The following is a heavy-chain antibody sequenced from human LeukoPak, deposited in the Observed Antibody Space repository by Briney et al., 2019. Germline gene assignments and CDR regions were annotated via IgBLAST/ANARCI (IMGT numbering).Heavy chain of an antibody. V-gene: IGHV1-46*01. Sequence: ASVKVSCKASGYTFTSYYMHWVRQAPGQGLEWMGIINPSGGSTSYAQKFQGRVTMTRDMSTSTVYMELSSLRSEDTALYYCAKGDLTYYYDSSGYSTHFDYWGQGTLVTVSS. J-gene: IGHJ4*02. CDR3: AKGDLTYYYDSSGYSTHFDY. CDR2: INPSGGST. D-gene: IGHD3-22*01. CDR1: GYTFTSYY.